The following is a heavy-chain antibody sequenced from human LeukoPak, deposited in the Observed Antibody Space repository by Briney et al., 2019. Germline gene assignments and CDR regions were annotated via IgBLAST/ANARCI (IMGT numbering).Heavy chain of an antibody. CDR2: IYYSGST. V-gene: IGHV4-30-4*01. D-gene: IGHD3-22*01. CDR3: ARGPDGRKYYYDSSGYYY. J-gene: IGHJ4*02. CDR1: GGSISSGDSY. Sequence: SETLSLTCTVSGGSISSGDSYWRWIRQPPGKGLEWIGYIYYSGSTYYNPSLKSRVTISVDTSKNQFSLKLSSVTAADTAVYYCARGPDGRKYYYDSSGYYYWGQGTLVTVSS.